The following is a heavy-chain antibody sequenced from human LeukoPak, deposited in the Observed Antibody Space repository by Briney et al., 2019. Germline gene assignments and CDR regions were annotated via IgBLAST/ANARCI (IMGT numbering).Heavy chain of an antibody. V-gene: IGHV4-31*03. CDR2: IYYSGST. CDR1: GGSISSGGYY. CDR3: ARVIAAAAFDI. D-gene: IGHD6-13*01. Sequence: PSETLSLTCTVSGGSISSGGYYWSWIRQHPGKGLEWIGYIYYSGSTYYNPSLKSRVTISVDTSKNQFSLKLSSVIAADTAVYYCARVIAAAAFDIWGQGTMVTVSS. J-gene: IGHJ3*02.